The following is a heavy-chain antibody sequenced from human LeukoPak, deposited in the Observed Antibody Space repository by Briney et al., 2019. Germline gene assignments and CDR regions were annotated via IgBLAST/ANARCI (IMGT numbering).Heavy chain of an antibody. CDR3: ARLVGVGLLDH. Sequence: GSLRLSCAASGFTFSSFSMNWVRQAPGKGLEWISYISSSCNVIYHEDSVKGRFTLSRDNAKQELYLQLNSLRDEDTAVYYCARLVGVGLLDHWGQGALGTVSS. D-gene: IGHD1-26*01. J-gene: IGHJ4*02. V-gene: IGHV3-48*02. CDR2: ISSSCNVI. CDR1: GFTFSSFS.